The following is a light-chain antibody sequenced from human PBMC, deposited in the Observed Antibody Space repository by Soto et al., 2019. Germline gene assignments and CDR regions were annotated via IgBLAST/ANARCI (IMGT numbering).Light chain of an antibody. CDR3: QQYHLYTWT. Sequence: DIQMTQSPSSLSASVGDRVTITCRASQDISSDLAWFQQKPGKAPKSLMFGASNLRSGVPSRFSGSGSGTVFTFTISSLQPDDFATDYCQQYHLYTWTFGQGTKVEI. CDR2: GAS. CDR1: QDISSD. V-gene: IGKV1-16*01. J-gene: IGKJ1*01.